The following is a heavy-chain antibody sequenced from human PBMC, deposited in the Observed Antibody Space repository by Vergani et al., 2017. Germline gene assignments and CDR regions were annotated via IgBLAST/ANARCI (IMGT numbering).Heavy chain of an antibody. CDR3: ARDRVYNIVATLYYYYYGMDV. D-gene: IGHD5-12*01. Sequence: EVQLVESGGGLVKPGGSLRLSCAASGFTFSSYSMNWVRQAPGKGLEWVSSISSSSSYIYYADSVKGRFTISRDNAKNSLYLQMNSLRAEDTAVYYCARDRVYNIVATLYYYYYGMDVWGQGP. CDR1: GFTFSSYS. J-gene: IGHJ6*02. V-gene: IGHV3-21*02. CDR2: ISSSSSYI.